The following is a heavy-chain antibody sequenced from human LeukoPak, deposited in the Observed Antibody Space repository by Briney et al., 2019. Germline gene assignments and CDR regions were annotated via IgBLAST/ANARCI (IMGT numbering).Heavy chain of an antibody. CDR3: ARDPTNTSGYYAYFDY. CDR2: ISAYNGDT. J-gene: IGHJ4*02. V-gene: IGHV1-18*01. Sequence: ASVKVSCKASGYTFRNYGISWVRQAPGQGLEWMGWISAYNGDTNYAQNLQGRVTMTTDTSTSTAYMELRSLRSDGTAVYYCARDPTNTSGYYAYFDYWGQGTLVTVSS. D-gene: IGHD5-12*01. CDR1: GYTFRNYG.